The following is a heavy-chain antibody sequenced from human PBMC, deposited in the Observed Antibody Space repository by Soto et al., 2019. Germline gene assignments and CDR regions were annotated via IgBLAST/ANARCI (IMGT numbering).Heavy chain of an antibody. J-gene: IGHJ6*02. CDR2: SRPDTGNN. D-gene: IGHD6-25*01. Sequence: QVQLVQSGTEVKKPGASMKVSCKASGYTFTGYYIHWVRQAPGQEFECKGWSRPDTGNNDFARQFQGRFSMTRDTSISTAFLEMTSLRSEDTAVYYCARGSVASAAKPSGMDVWGQGTTVIVSS. V-gene: IGHV1-2*02. CDR1: GYTFTGYY. CDR3: ARGSVASAAKPSGMDV.